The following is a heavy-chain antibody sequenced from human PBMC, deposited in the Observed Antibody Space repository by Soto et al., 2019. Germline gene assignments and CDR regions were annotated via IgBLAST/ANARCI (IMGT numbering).Heavy chain of an antibody. CDR2: ISYDGSNK. V-gene: IGHV3-30-3*01. CDR1: GFTFSSSA. Sequence: PWGSLRLSCAASGFTFSSSAMHLVRQAPGKGLEWVAVISYDGSNKYYADSVKGRFTISRDNSKNTLYLQMNSLRAEDTAVYYCARDGEFRHSYGTYYLDYWGQGTLVTVSS. D-gene: IGHD5-18*01. J-gene: IGHJ4*02. CDR3: ARDGEFRHSYGTYYLDY.